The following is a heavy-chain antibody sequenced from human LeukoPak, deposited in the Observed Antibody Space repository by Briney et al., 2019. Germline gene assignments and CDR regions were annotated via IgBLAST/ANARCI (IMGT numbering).Heavy chain of an antibody. CDR3: AGGGIYYWFDP. D-gene: IGHD1-26*01. CDR2: IIPIFGTA. J-gene: IGHJ5*02. CDR1: GGTFSSYA. Sequence: GASVKVSCKASGGTFSSYAISWVRQAPGQGLEWMGRIIPIFGTANYAQKFQGRVTITADKSTSTAYMELSSLRSEDTAVYYCAGGGIYYWFDPWGQGTLVTVSS. V-gene: IGHV1-69*06.